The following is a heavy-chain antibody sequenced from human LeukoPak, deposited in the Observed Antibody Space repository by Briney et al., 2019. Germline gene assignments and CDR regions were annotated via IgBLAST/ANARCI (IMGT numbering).Heavy chain of an antibody. CDR1: GGTFSSYA. V-gene: IGHV1-69*05. CDR2: IIPIFGTA. Sequence: AASVKVSCKASGGTFSSYAISWVRQAPGQGLEWMGGIIPIFGTANYAQKFQGRATITTDESTSTAYMELSSLRSEDTAVSYCARDVGTEFDPWAREPWSPSPQ. CDR3: ARDVGTEFDP. D-gene: IGHD1-26*01. J-gene: IGHJ5*02.